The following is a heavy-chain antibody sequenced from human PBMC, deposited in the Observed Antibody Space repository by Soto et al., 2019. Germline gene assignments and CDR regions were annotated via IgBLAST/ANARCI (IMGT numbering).Heavy chain of an antibody. D-gene: IGHD3-22*01. CDR3: ARDRYDSSGFYYYGMDV. CDR2: IYTSGST. V-gene: IGHV4-4*07. Sequence: PSETLSLTCTVSGGSISSYYWSWIRQPAGKGLEWIGRIYTSGSTNYNPSLKSRVTMSVDTSKNQFSLKLSSVTAADTAVYYCARDRYDSSGFYYYGMDVWGQGTTVTVSS. J-gene: IGHJ6*02. CDR1: GGSISSYY.